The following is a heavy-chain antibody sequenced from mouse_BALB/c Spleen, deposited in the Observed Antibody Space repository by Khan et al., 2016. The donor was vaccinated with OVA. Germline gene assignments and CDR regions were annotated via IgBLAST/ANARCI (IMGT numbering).Heavy chain of an antibody. CDR2: IWGAGAT. Sequence: QVQLQQSGPGLVAPSQSLSITCTVSGFSLTSYGVGWVRQPPGKGLAWLGVIWGAGATNYHSPLISRLSIRKDTSKSHVFLKLNSLQTDDTATYYCARYYYGRAWFAYWGQGTLVTVSA. V-gene: IGHV2-3*01. CDR1: GFSLTSYG. D-gene: IGHD1-1*01. CDR3: ARYYYGRAWFAY. J-gene: IGHJ3*01.